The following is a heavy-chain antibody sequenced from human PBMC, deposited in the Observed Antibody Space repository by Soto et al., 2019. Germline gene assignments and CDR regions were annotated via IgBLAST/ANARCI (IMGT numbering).Heavy chain of an antibody. D-gene: IGHD3-9*01. Sequence: GESLKISCKGSGDSFISYWIGWVRQMPGKGLEWMGIIYPGDSDTRYSPSFQGQVTISADKSISTAYLQWSSLKASDTAMYYCARVGIKYYDILTGYSGVDYYGMDVWGQGTTVTVSS. CDR2: IYPGDSDT. V-gene: IGHV5-51*01. CDR3: ARVGIKYYDILTGYSGVDYYGMDV. CDR1: GDSFISYW. J-gene: IGHJ6*02.